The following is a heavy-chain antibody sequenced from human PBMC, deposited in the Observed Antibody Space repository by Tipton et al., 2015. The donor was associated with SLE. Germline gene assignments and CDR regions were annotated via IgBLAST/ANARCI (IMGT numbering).Heavy chain of an antibody. CDR3: ARDSRTWIQLWLRAVDAFDI. CDR1: GGSFSGYY. Sequence: TLSLTCAVYGGSFSGYYWSWIRQPPGKGLGWIGEINHSGSTNYNPSLKSRVTISVDTSKNQFSLKLSSVTAADTAVYYCARDSRTWIQLWLRAVDAFDIWGQGTMVTVSS. D-gene: IGHD5-18*01. CDR2: INHSGST. V-gene: IGHV4-34*01. J-gene: IGHJ3*02.